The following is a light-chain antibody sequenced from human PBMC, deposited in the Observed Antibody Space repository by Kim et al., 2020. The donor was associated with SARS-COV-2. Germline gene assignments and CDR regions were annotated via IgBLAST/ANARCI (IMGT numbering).Light chain of an antibody. V-gene: IGLV6-57*03. CDR2: EDN. CDR1: SGSIASNY. Sequence: KTVTISCTRSSGSIASNYVQWYQQRPGSAPTTVIHEDNQRPSGVPDRFSGSIDSSSNSASLTISGLKTEDEADYYCQSYDSSNLWVFGGGTQLTVL. CDR3: QSYDSSNLWV. J-gene: IGLJ3*02.